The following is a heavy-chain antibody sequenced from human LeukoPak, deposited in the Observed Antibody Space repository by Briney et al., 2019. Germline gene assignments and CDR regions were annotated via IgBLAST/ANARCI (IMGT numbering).Heavy chain of an antibody. CDR3: ARIPATSDAFDI. J-gene: IGHJ3*02. Sequence: ESGPTLVKPTQTVTLTCTFSGFSLSTSGMRVSWIRQPPGRALERLARIDWDDAKFYSKSLRTRLTISKDTSKNQVILIVTNMDPVDTATYYCARIPATSDAFDIWGQGTVVTVSS. V-gene: IGHV2-70*04. CDR2: IDWDDAK. CDR1: GFSLSTSGMR.